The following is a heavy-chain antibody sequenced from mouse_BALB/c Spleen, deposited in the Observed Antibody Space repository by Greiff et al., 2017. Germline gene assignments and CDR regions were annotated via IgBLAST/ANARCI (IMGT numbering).Heavy chain of an antibody. CDR2: INPGSGGT. D-gene: IGHD2-1*01. Sequence: VMLVESGAELVRPGTSVKVSCKASGYAFTNYLIEWVKQRPGQGLEWIGVINPGSGGTNYNEKFKGKATLTADKSSSTAYMQLSSLTSDDSAVYFCARNLYGNYEGFAYWGQGTLVTVSA. CDR1: GYAFTNYL. J-gene: IGHJ3*01. CDR3: ARNLYGNYEGFAY. V-gene: IGHV1-54*03.